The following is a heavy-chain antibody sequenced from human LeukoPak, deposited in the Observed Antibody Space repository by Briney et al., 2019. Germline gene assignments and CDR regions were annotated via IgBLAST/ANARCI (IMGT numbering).Heavy chain of an antibody. J-gene: IGHJ4*02. Sequence: SETLSLTCTVSGGSISSGGYYWGWIRQHPGKGLEWIGYIYYSGSTYYNPSLKSRVTISVDTSKNQFSLKLSSVTAADTAVYYCARGTAVAGLFDYWGQGTLVTVSS. CDR1: GGSISSGGYY. CDR2: IYYSGST. D-gene: IGHD6-19*01. V-gene: IGHV4-31*03. CDR3: ARGTAVAGLFDY.